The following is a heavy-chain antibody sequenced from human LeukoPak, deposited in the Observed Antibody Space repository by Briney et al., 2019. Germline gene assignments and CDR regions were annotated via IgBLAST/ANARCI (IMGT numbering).Heavy chain of an antibody. CDR1: GFTFDDYA. J-gene: IGHJ3*02. V-gene: IGHV3-9*03. D-gene: IGHD1-26*01. CDR3: AKTNSGSYYDAFDT. CDR2: ISWNSGSI. Sequence: GRSLRLSCAASGFTFDDYAMHWVRQAPGKGLEWVSGISWNSGSIGYADSVKGRFTISRDNAKNSLYLQMNSLRAEDMALYYCAKTNSGSYYDAFDTWGQGTMVTVSS.